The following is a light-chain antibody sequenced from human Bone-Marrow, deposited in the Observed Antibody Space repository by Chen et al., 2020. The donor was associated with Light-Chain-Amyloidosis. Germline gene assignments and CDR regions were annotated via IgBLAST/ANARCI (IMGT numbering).Light chain of an antibody. CDR3: RVWDRSSERPV. J-gene: IGLJ3*02. CDR2: DDS. V-gene: IGLV3-21*02. CDR1: NIGSTS. Sequence: SYVLTQPSSVSVAPGQTATIACGGNNIGSTSVHWYQQTPGQAPLLVVYDDSDRPAGIPERLSGSKSGNPATLTISRGEAGDEADYYCRVWDRSSERPVFGGGTKLTVL.